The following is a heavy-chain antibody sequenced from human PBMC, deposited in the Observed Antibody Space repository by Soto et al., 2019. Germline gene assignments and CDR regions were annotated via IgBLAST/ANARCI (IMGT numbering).Heavy chain of an antibody. CDR2: IDPSDSYT. D-gene: IGHD6-13*01. CDR1: GYSFTNYW. J-gene: IGHJ6*02. Sequence: PGESLKISCNGSGYSFTNYWISLVLQMPGKGLDWMWRIDPSDSYTNYSPSFQGHVTISADKSISTAYLQWSSLKASDTAMYYCARQGIAAAGTFGYYYGMDVWGQGTTVTVSS. V-gene: IGHV5-10-1*01. CDR3: ARQGIAAAGTFGYYYGMDV.